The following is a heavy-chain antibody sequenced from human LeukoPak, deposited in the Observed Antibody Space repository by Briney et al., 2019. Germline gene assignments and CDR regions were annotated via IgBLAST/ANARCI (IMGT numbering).Heavy chain of an antibody. V-gene: IGHV1-46*01. Sequence: GPVKVSCKASGYTFTSYYMHWVRQAPGQGLEWMGIINPSGGSTSYAQKFQGRVTMTRDMSTSTVYMELSSLRSEDTAVYYCARERFVPPHNGSGSYYMGDYWGQGTLVTVSS. CDR2: INPSGGST. CDR3: ARERFVPPHNGSGSYYMGDY. J-gene: IGHJ4*02. CDR1: GYTFTSYY. D-gene: IGHD3-10*01.